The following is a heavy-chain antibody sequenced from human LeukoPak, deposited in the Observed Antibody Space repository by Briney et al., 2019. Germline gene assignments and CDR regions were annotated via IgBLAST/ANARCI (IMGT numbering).Heavy chain of an antibody. CDR3: ARRIQGAPTDY. Sequence: ASVKVSCKASGYTFTTYDLNWVRQATGQGFEWMGWMNPNSGNAGYAQKFQGRVTMTRNTSISTAYMELSNLTSEDTAVYYCARRIQGAPTDYWGQGTLVTVSS. D-gene: IGHD3-10*01. CDR2: MNPNSGNA. J-gene: IGHJ4*02. V-gene: IGHV1-8*01. CDR1: GYTFTTYD.